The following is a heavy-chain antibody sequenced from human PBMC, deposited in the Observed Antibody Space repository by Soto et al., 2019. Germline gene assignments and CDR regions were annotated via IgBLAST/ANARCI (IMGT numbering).Heavy chain of an antibody. CDR2: IIPIFGTA. CDR3: ARAGREQWRTYYFDY. V-gene: IGHV1-69*01. CDR1: GGTFSSYA. J-gene: IGHJ4*02. D-gene: IGHD6-19*01. Sequence: QVQLVQSGAEVKKPGSSVKVSCKASGGTFSSYAISWVRQAPGQGLEWMGGIIPIFGTANYAQKFQGRVTSTADESTSTAYRELSSLRSEDTAVYYCARAGREQWRTYYFDYWGQGTLVTVSS.